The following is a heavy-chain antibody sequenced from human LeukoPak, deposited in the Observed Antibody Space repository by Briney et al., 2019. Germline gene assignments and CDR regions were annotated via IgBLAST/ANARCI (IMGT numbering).Heavy chain of an antibody. J-gene: IGHJ4*02. D-gene: IGHD3-22*01. V-gene: IGHV3-7*01. Sequence: PGGSLRLSCAASGFTFSSYWMSWVRQAPGKGLEWVANIKQDGSEKYNVDSVKGRFTISRDNAKNSLYLQMNSLRVEDTAVYCCARGDSSGYFYFGSWGQGTLVTVSS. CDR3: ARGDSSGYFYFGS. CDR1: GFTFSSYW. CDR2: IKQDGSEK.